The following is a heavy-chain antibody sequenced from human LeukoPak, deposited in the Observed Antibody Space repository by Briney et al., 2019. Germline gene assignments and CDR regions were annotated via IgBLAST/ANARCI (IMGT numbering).Heavy chain of an antibody. J-gene: IGHJ4*02. Sequence: PSETLSLTCAVYGGSFSGYYWSWIRQPPGKGLEWIGEINHSGSTNYNPSLKSRVTISVDTSKNQFSLKLSSVTAADTAVYYCARGYDSSSRTGYYFDYWGQGTLVTVSS. D-gene: IGHD3-22*01. CDR1: GGSFSGYY. CDR2: INHSGST. V-gene: IGHV4-34*01. CDR3: ARGYDSSSRTGYYFDY.